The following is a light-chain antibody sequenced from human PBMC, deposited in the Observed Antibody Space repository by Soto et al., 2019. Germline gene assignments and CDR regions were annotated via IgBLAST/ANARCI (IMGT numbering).Light chain of an antibody. V-gene: IGLV1-47*01. CDR1: SSNIGSNY. CDR2: KND. CDR3: AAWDNSLRNWV. Sequence: QSMLTQPPSASGTPGQRVTISCSGSSSNIGSNYIYWYQQLPGTAPKLLIYKNDQRPSGVPDRFSGSKSGTSASLAVSVLRSADEADYYCAAWDNSLRNWVFGGGTKLTVL. J-gene: IGLJ3*02.